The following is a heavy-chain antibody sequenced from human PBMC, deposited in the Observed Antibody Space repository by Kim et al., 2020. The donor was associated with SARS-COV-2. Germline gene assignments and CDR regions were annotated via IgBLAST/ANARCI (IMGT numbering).Heavy chain of an antibody. J-gene: IGHJ6*02. CDR1: GGTFSSYA. Sequence: SVKVSCKASGGTFSSYAISWVRQAPGQGLEWMGGIIPIFGTANYAQKFQGRVTITADESTSTAYMELSSLRSEDTAVYYCASRGYSGYESFYYYGMDVWGQGTTVTVSS. CDR2: IIPIFGTA. CDR3: ASRGYSGYESFYYYGMDV. D-gene: IGHD5-12*01. V-gene: IGHV1-69*13.